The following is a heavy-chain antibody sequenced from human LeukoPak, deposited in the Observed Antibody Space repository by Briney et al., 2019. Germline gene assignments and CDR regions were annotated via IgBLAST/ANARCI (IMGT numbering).Heavy chain of an antibody. CDR2: ISYTGSR. Sequence: SQTLSLTCTVSGGSINSGGYYWSWIRQHPGKGLEWIRYISYTGSRYYNPSLKSRVTISIDTSKNQFSLNLTSVTAADTAVYYCARDLGSDGFNLRNWFDPWGQGTLVTVSS. D-gene: IGHD5-24*01. CDR1: GGSINSGGYY. CDR3: ARDLGSDGFNLRNWFDP. V-gene: IGHV4-31*03. J-gene: IGHJ5*02.